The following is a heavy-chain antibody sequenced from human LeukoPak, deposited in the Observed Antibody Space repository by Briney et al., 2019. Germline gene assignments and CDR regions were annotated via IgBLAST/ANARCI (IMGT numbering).Heavy chain of an antibody. J-gene: IGHJ4*02. CDR1: GFIFTKYA. CDR2: ISGSGVST. V-gene: IGHV3-23*01. Sequence: GGSLRLSCVASGFIFTKYAMSWVRQAPGKGLEWVSVISGSGVSTYFADSVKGRFTISRDNSKNTLYLQMNSLRAEDTAVYYCTRPESSSSLACDHWGQGTLVTVSS. CDR3: TRPESSSSLACDH. D-gene: IGHD2-2*01.